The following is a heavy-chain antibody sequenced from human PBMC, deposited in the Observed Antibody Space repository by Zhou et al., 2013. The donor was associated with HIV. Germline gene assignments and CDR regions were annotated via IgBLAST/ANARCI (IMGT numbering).Heavy chain of an antibody. D-gene: IGHD3-22*01. Sequence: QVQLVQSGAEVKKPGSSVKVSCKASGGTFRSHAISWVRQAPGQGLEWMGGIIPIFGTANYAQKFQGRVTITADESTTTAYMELRRLRSEDTAVFYCATSTYDRSGYYLPDYWGQGTLVTVSS. CDR2: IIPIFGTA. J-gene: IGHJ4*02. CDR1: GGTFRSHA. CDR3: ATSTYDRSGYYLPDY. V-gene: IGHV1-69*12.